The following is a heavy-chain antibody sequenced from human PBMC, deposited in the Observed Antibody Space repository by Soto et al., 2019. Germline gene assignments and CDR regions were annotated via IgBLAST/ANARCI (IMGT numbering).Heavy chain of an antibody. CDR3: AKVGSGYDYVGGAYYYYGMDV. CDR1: GFTVSSNY. CDR2: IYSSGST. J-gene: IGHJ6*02. Sequence: PGGSLRLSCAASGFTVSSNYMSWVRQAPGEGLEWVSIIYSSGSTYYTDSVKGRFTIARDNSKNTLYLQMNSLRAEDTAVYYCAKVGSGYDYVGGAYYYYGMDVWGQGTTVTVSS. V-gene: IGHV3-53*01. D-gene: IGHD5-12*01.